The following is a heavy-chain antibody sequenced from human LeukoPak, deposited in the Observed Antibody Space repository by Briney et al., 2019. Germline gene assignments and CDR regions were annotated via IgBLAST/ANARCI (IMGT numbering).Heavy chain of an antibody. CDR3: AKGISRGNYYFDY. Sequence: GGSLRLSCAASGFTFSSYAVSWVRQAPGKGLEWVSAISASGGSTYYAGSAKGRFTISRDNSKSTLYLQMNSLRAEDTAIYYCAKGISRGNYYFDYWGQGTLVTVSS. CDR1: GFTFSSYA. D-gene: IGHD1-7*01. CDR2: ISASGGST. J-gene: IGHJ4*02. V-gene: IGHV3-23*01.